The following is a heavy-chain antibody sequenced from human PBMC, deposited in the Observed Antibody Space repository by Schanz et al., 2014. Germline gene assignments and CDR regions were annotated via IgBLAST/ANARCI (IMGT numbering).Heavy chain of an antibody. J-gene: IGHJ4*02. CDR2: IYTSGST. D-gene: IGHD2-2*01. CDR1: GGSISSGGYS. V-gene: IGHV4-61*02. CDR3: ARHGRGLAKYQLLYFDY. Sequence: QVPLQESGPGLVKPSQTLSLTCAVSGGSISSGGYSWSWIRQPAGKGLEWIGRIYTSGSTNYNPSLKSRLTMSVDTSKNQFSLKLSSVTDADTAVYYCARHGRGLAKYQLLYFDYWGQGTLVTVSS.